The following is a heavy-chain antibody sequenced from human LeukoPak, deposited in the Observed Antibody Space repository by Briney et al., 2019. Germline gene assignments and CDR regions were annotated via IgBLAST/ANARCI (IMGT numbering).Heavy chain of an antibody. CDR3: ARGSLGSWYYFDY. J-gene: IGHJ4*02. CDR2: VSTRAGTT. V-gene: IGHV3-23*01. D-gene: IGHD6-13*01. CDR1: GFTFRSYA. Sequence: GGSLRLSCAASGFTFRSYAVSWVRQAPGKGPEWFSTVSTRAGTTYYADSVKGRFTISRDNSKNTLYLQMNSLRAEDTAVYYCARGSLGSWYYFDYWGQGTLVTVSS.